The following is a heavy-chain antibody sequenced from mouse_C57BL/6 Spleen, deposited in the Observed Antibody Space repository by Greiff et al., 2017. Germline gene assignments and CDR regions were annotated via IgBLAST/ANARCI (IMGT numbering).Heavy chain of an antibody. Sequence: EVQLQQPGPELVKPGASVKISCKASGYTFTDYYMNWVKQSHGKSLEWIGDINPNNGGTSYNQKFKGKATLTVDKSSSTTYMELRSLTSEDSAVYYCARDGGLLRFDVWGTGTTVTVSS. J-gene: IGHJ1*03. V-gene: IGHV1-26*01. CDR2: INPNNGGT. D-gene: IGHD1-1*01. CDR3: ARDGGLLRFDV. CDR1: GYTFTDYY.